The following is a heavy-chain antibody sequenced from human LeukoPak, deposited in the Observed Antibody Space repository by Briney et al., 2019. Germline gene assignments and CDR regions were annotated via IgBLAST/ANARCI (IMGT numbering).Heavy chain of an antibody. Sequence: GGSLRLSCAASGFTFSSYAMHWVRQAPGKGLEWVAVISYDGSNKYYADSVKGRFTISRDNSKNTLYLQMNSLRAEDTAVYYCARAFSRDGYSTDYWGQGTLVTVSS. J-gene: IGHJ4*02. CDR1: GFTFSSYA. CDR3: ARAFSRDGYSTDY. V-gene: IGHV3-30*04. D-gene: IGHD5-24*01. CDR2: ISYDGSNK.